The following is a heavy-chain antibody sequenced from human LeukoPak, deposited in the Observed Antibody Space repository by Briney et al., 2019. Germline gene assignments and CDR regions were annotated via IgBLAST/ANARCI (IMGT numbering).Heavy chain of an antibody. V-gene: IGHV3-30*14. CDR1: EFTFSSFA. J-gene: IGHJ4*02. CDR3: ARVGGSGSFDS. CDR2: ISHVGTHK. Sequence: GGSLRLSCTASEFTFSSFAMYWVRQAPGKGLQWVALISHVGTHKYYADSVKGQFTISRDISKNTLYLQMGSLRPEDMAVYYCARVGGSGSFDSWGQGTLVSVSS. D-gene: IGHD6-19*01.